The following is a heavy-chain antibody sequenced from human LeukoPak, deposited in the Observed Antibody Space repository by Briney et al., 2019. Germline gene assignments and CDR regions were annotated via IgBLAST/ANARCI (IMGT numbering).Heavy chain of an antibody. V-gene: IGHV3-73*01. Sequence: AGGSLRLSCAASGFTFSSYNMNWVRQASGKGLEWVGRIRSKANSYATAYAASVKGRFTISRDDSKNTAYLQMNSLKTEDTAVYYCTTDLGSGSSHKYYYYYYYMDVWGKGTTVTVSS. CDR2: IRSKANSYAT. CDR3: TTDLGSGSSHKYYYYYYYMDV. CDR1: GFTFSSYN. D-gene: IGHD3-22*01. J-gene: IGHJ6*03.